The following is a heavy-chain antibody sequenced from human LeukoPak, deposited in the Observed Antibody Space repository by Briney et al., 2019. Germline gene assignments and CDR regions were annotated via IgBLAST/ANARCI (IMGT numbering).Heavy chain of an antibody. CDR2: ISYDGSNK. V-gene: IGHV3-30-3*01. D-gene: IGHD2-2*02. CDR3: AREPHFCSSTSCYTDYYYYGMDI. Sequence: GSLRLSCAASGFTFSSYAMHWVRQAPGKGLEWVAVISYDGSNKYYADSVKGRFTISRDNSKNTLYLQMNSLRAEDTAVYYCAREPHFCSSTSCYTDYYYYGMDIWGQGTTVTVSS. CDR1: GFTFSSYA. J-gene: IGHJ6*02.